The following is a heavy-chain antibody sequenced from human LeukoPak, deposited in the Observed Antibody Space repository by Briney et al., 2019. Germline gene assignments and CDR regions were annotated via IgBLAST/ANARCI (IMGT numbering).Heavy chain of an antibody. D-gene: IGHD6-6*01. CDR1: GFTFRNAG. CDR2: ISHDGSNK. CDR3: ARVVVSSSSDYFDY. V-gene: IGHV3-30*03. Sequence: GGSLRLSCVVSGFTFRNAGMHWVRQAPGKGLEWVAVISHDGSNKYYADSVKGRFTTSRDNSKNTLYLQMNSLRAEDTAVYYCARVVVSSSSDYFDYWGQGTLVTVSS. J-gene: IGHJ4*02.